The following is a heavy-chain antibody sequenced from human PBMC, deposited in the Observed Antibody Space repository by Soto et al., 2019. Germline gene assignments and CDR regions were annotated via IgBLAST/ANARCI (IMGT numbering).Heavy chain of an antibody. CDR1: GFTFSSYG. D-gene: IGHD6-13*01. J-gene: IGHJ4*02. Sequence: GGSLRLSCAASGFTFSSYGMHWVRQAPGKGLEWVAVIWYDGSTKYYADSVKGRFTISRDNSKNTLYLQMNSLRAEDTAVYYCARDYHTQQLVEGWFDYWGQGTLVTVSS. CDR2: IWYDGSTK. CDR3: ARDYHTQQLVEGWFDY. V-gene: IGHV3-33*01.